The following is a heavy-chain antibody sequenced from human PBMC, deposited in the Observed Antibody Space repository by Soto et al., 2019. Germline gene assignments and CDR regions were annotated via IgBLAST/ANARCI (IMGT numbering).Heavy chain of an antibody. V-gene: IGHV3-30-3*01. J-gene: IGHJ6*02. CDR2: ISYDGSNK. D-gene: IGHD2-15*01. CDR3: ARALGSYGMDV. CDR1: GFTFSSYA. Sequence: XGSLILSCAASGFTFSSYAMHWVRQAPGKGLEWVAVISYDGSNKYYADSVKGRFTISRDNSKNTLYLQMNSLRAEDTAVYYCARALGSYGMDVWGQGTTVTVSS.